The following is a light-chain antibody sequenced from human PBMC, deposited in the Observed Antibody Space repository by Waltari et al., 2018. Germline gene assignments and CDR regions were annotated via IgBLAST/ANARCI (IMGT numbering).Light chain of an antibody. J-gene: IGLJ1*01. V-gene: IGLV2-23*02. Sequence: QSGLAQPASASGSPRRSIPITCTGTSSDVGNYNLVSWYQQRPGKAPRLLIYEVTKRAPGTSGRFSASKSGNTASLSISGLQAQEDEADYYCCSYVGLGTYVFGTGTKVTV. CDR3: CSYVGLGTYV. CDR2: EVT. CDR1: SSDVGNYNL.